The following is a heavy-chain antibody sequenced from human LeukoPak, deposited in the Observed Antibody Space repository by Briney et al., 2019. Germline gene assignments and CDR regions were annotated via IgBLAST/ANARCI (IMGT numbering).Heavy chain of an antibody. CDR2: LYTSGST. D-gene: IGHD3-22*01. J-gene: IGHJ6*02. CDR3: ARLPYYYDSPGTDV. Sequence: SETLSLTCTVSGGSVSSYSWTWIRQPAGKGLKWVGRLYTSGSTNYNPSLKSRVTMSVDASENRFSLKLSSVTAADTAVYYCARLPYYYDSPGTDVWGQGTTVTVSS. V-gene: IGHV4-4*07. CDR1: GGSVSSYS.